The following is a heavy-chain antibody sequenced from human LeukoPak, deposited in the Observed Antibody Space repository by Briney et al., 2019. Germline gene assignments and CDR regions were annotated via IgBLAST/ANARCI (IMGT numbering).Heavy chain of an antibody. J-gene: IGHJ4*02. V-gene: IGHV1-46*01. D-gene: IGHD3-10*01. CDR1: GYTFTNYY. CDR2: INPSGGRT. Sequence: ASVKVSCKASGYTFTNYYIHWVRQAPGQGLEWMGMINPSGGRTTYAKKFQGRVTMTRDTSTNTVYTELSSLRSDDTAVYYCARDYYGGHNLYNFDLWGQGTRVIISS. CDR3: ARDYYGGHNLYNFDL.